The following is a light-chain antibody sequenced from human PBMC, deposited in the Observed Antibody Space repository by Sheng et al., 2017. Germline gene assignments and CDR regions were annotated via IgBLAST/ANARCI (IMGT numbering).Light chain of an antibody. J-gene: IGKJ1*01. V-gene: IGKV1-NL1*01. Sequence: DIQMTQSLSSLSASVGDRVTITCRASQGLSDAVAWYQQKPGKAPKLLLYAASRLESGVPSRFXGSGSGTDYTLTISSLQPDDFATYYCQQYATTPWTFGQGTKVEIK. CDR3: QQYATTPWT. CDR2: AAS. CDR1: QGLSDA.